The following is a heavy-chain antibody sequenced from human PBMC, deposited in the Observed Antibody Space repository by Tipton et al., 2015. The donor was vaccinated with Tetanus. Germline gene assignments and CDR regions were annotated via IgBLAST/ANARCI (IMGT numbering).Heavy chain of an antibody. CDR1: GGSISSYY. D-gene: IGHD6-19*01. J-gene: IGHJ6*02. Sequence: TLSLTCTVSGGSISSYYWSWIRQPPGKGLEWIGHIYFNGGTTYNPSLKSRVTISLGASKNQFSLKLSSVTAADTAVYYCARAEYSSGWFSTDRDYYYGMDVWGQGTTVTVSS. CDR3: ARAEYSSGWFSTDRDYYYGMDV. V-gene: IGHV4-59*01. CDR2: IYFNGGT.